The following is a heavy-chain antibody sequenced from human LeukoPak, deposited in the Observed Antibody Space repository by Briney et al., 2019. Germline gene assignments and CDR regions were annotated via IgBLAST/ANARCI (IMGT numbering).Heavy chain of an antibody. CDR2: ISSSSSYI. D-gene: IGHD1-26*01. V-gene: IGHV3-21*01. CDR1: GFTFSSYS. Sequence: GGSLRLSCVASGFTFSSYSMNWVRQAPGKGLEWVSSISSSSSYIYYADSVKGRFTISRDNAKNSLYLQMNSLRAEDTAVYYCARLSGSYFGLDYWGQGTLVTVSS. CDR3: ARLSGSYFGLDY. J-gene: IGHJ4*02.